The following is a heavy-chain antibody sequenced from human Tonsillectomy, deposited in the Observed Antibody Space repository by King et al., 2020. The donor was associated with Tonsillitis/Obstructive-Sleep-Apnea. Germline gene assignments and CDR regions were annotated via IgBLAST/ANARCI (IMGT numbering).Heavy chain of an antibody. CDR1: GGSFSGYY. CDR3: ARGSNVAMVQGLGVQYYMDV. D-gene: IGHD3-10*01. Sequence: VQLQQWGAGLLKPSETLSLTCAVYGGSFSGYYWSWIRQPPGKGLEWIGEINHSGSTNYNPSLESRVTISVDTSKNQFSLKLSSVTAADTAVYYCARGSNVAMVQGLGVQYYMDVWGKGTTVTVSS. V-gene: IGHV4-34*01. CDR2: INHSGST. J-gene: IGHJ6*03.